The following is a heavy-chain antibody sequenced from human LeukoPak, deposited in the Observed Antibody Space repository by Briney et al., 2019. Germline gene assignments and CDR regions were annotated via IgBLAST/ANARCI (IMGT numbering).Heavy chain of an antibody. CDR2: INPNSGGT. CDR3: ARDAPEYDFWSGYSTYYFDY. V-gene: IGHV1-2*02. Sequence: ASVKVSCKASGYTFTGYYMHWVRQAPGQGLEWMGWINPNSGGTNYAQKFQGRVTMTRDTSISTAYMELSRPRSDDTAVYYCARDAPEYDFWSGYSTYYFDYWGQGTLVTVSS. CDR1: GYTFTGYY. D-gene: IGHD3-3*01. J-gene: IGHJ4*02.